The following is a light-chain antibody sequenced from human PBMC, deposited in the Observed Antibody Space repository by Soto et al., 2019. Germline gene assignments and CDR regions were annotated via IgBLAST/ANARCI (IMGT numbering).Light chain of an antibody. J-gene: IGKJ1*01. Sequence: DIQMTQSPSSLSASVGDRVTITCRASQSISSYLNWYQQKPGKAPKLLIYAASSLQSGVPSRFSGSGSGTDFTLTISSLQPEDFATYYCQQSYSIPWRFGQGTKVEIK. V-gene: IGKV1-39*01. CDR3: QQSYSIPWR. CDR2: AAS. CDR1: QSISSY.